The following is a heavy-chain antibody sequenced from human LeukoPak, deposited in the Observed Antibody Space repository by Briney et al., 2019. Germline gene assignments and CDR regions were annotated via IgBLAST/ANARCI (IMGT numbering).Heavy chain of an antibody. Sequence: GSLRLSCVASGFTFSSYWMHWVRQPPGKALEWIGNIFYSGSTYYSPSLKSRVTISLDTSRNQFSLKLNSVTAADTAVYYCAKSNGYGLIDIWGQGTMVTVSS. V-gene: IGHV4-59*12. CDR3: AKSNGYGLIDI. CDR1: GFTFSSYW. CDR2: IFYSGST. J-gene: IGHJ3*02. D-gene: IGHD3-10*01.